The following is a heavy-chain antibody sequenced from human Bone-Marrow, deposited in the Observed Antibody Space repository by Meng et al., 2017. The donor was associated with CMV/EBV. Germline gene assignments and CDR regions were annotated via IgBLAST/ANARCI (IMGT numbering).Heavy chain of an antibody. J-gene: IGHJ4*02. CDR1: GGSISSGSYY. CDR3: ARDRAGYSIDY. Sequence: QVQLQESGPGLVKPSQTLSLTCTVSGGSISSGSYYWSWIRQPAGKGLEWIGRIYTSGSTNYNPSLKSRVTISVDTSKYQFSLKLSSVTAADTAVYYCARDRAGYSIDYWGQGTLVTVYS. V-gene: IGHV4-61*02. CDR2: IYTSGST. D-gene: IGHD5-18*01.